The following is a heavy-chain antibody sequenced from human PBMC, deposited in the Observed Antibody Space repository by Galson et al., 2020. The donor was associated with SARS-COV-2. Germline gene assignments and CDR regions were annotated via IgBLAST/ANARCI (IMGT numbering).Heavy chain of an antibody. D-gene: IGHD4-17*01. Sequence: GSLRLSSAASGFTFSSYAMHWVRQAPGKGLEWVAVISYDGSNKYYADSVKGRFTISRDNSKNTLYLQMNSLRAEDTAVYYCAKDTAGYGDYGDAFDIWGQGTMVTVSS. V-gene: IGHV3-30*04. CDR1: GFTFSSYA. CDR2: ISYDGSNK. J-gene: IGHJ3*02. CDR3: AKDTAGYGDYGDAFDI.